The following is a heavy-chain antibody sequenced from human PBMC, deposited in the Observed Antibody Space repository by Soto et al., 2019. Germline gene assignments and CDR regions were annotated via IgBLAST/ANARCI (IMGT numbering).Heavy chain of an antibody. CDR3: AKDRTAVARGAEYFQH. Sequence: GGSLRLSCAASGFIFNNYAMSWVRQAPGKGLEWVSFISAGGGSPNYADSVKGRFTISRDNSKNTLYLQMNSLRAEDTAVYYCAKDRTAVARGAEYFQHWGQGTLVTVSS. CDR1: GFIFNNYA. V-gene: IGHV3-23*01. D-gene: IGHD6-19*01. J-gene: IGHJ1*01. CDR2: ISAGGGSP.